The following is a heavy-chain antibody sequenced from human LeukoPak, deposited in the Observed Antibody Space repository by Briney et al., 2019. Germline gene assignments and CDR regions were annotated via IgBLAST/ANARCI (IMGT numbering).Heavy chain of an antibody. D-gene: IGHD3-22*01. CDR1: GGSISSGSYY. V-gene: IGHV4-61*02. CDR3: ARGGNYYDSSGYLPERDAFDI. Sequence: PSQTLSLTCTVSGGSISSGSYYWSWIRQPAGKGLEWIGRIYTSGSTNYNPSLKSRVTMSVDTSKNQFSLKLSSVTAADTAVYYCARGGNYYDSSGYLPERDAFDIWGQGTMVTVSS. CDR2: IYTSGST. J-gene: IGHJ3*02.